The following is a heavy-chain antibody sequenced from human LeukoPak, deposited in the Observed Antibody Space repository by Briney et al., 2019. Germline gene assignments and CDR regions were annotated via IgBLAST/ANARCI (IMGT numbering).Heavy chain of an antibody. J-gene: IGHJ4*02. Sequence: SGPTLVKPTQPLTLTCTFSGVSLPTSGVGVGWTRQPPGKALEWPALIYWDDDRRYSPSLKSRLTITKDTSKNQVVLTITNMDPVDTATYYCAHRREDFWSGYYPFDYWGQGTLVTVSS. CDR3: AHRREDFWSGYYPFDY. D-gene: IGHD3-3*01. V-gene: IGHV2-5*02. CDR2: IYWDDDR. CDR1: GVSLPTSGVG.